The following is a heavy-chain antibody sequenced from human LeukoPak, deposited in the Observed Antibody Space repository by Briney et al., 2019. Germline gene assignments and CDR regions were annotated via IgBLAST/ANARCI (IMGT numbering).Heavy chain of an antibody. J-gene: IGHJ3*02. CDR2: IRYDGSNK. CDR3: ARELRHAFDI. D-gene: IGHD1-7*01. Sequence: GGSLRLSCAASGFTFITYAMSWVRQAPGKGLEWVAFIRYDGSNKYYADSVKGRFTISRDNSKNTLYLQMNSLRAEDTAVYYCARELRHAFDIWGQGTMVTVSS. CDR1: GFTFITYA. V-gene: IGHV3-30*02.